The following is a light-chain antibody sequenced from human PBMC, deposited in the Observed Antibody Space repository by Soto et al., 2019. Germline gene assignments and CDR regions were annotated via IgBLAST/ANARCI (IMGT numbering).Light chain of an antibody. J-gene: IGKJ3*01. CDR3: QQFNSYPPFT. CDR1: QGISSA. CDR2: DAS. Sequence: AIQLTQSPSSLSASVGDRVTITCRASQGISSALAWYQQKPGKAPKLLIYDASSLESGVPSRFSGSGSGTDFTLTSSSLQPEDFATYYCQQFNSYPPFTFGPGTKVDIK. V-gene: IGKV1-13*02.